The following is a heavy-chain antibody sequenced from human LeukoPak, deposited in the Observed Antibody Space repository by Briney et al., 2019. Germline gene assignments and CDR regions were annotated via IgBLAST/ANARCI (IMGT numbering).Heavy chain of an antibody. D-gene: IGHD3-10*01. CDR2: INPNRGGT. CDR3: ARDSPITMVRGVYYYYMDV. V-gene: IGHV1-2*02. Sequence: ASVKVSCKASGYTFTDYYMHWVRQAPGQGLEWMGWINPNRGGTNYAQKFQGRVTMTKDTSISTAYMELNRLRSDDTAVYYCARDSPITMVRGVYYYYMDVWGKGTTVTVSS. CDR1: GYTFTDYY. J-gene: IGHJ6*03.